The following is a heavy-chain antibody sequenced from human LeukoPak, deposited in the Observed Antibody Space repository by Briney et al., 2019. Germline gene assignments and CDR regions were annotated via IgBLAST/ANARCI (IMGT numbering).Heavy chain of an antibody. CDR2: INPNSGGT. CDR3: ARVPQYGDYGDY. CDR1: GGTFSSYA. D-gene: IGHD4-17*01. V-gene: IGHV1-2*02. J-gene: IGHJ4*02. Sequence: ASVKVSCKASGGTFSSYAISWVRQAPGQGLEWMGWINPNSGGTNYAQKFQGRVTMTRDTSISTAYMELSRLRSDDTAVYYCARVPQYGDYGDYWGQGTLVTVSS.